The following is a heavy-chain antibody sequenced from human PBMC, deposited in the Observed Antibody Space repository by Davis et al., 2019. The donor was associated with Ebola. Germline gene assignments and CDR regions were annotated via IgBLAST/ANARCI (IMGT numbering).Heavy chain of an antibody. J-gene: IGHJ6*02. D-gene: IGHD1-1*01. V-gene: IGHV1-8*01. CDR3: AREGTGDGFIYYYGMDV. CDR1: GYTFSNYA. CDR2: MNPNSGDT. Sequence: AASVKVSCKASGYTFSNYAINWVRQATGQGLEWMGWMNPNSGDTGYAQKFQGRVTMTRNTSISTAYMELSSLRSEDTAVYYCAREGTGDGFIYYYGMDVWGQGTTDTVSS.